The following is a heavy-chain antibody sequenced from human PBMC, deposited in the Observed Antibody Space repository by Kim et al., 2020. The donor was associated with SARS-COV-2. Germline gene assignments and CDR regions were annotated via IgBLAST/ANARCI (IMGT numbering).Heavy chain of an antibody. D-gene: IGHD6-13*01. CDR3: ARGGIDPQQLPQSDWFDP. J-gene: IGHJ5*02. Sequence: ASVKVSCKASGYTFTSYAMHWVRQAPGQRLEWMGWINAGNGNTKYSQKFQGRVTITRDTSASTAYMELSSLRSEDTAVYYCARGGIDPQQLPQSDWFDPWGQGTLVTVSS. V-gene: IGHV1-3*01. CDR1: GYTFTSYA. CDR2: INAGNGNT.